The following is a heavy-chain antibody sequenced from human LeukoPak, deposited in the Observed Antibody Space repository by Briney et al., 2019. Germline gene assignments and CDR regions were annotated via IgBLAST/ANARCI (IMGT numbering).Heavy chain of an antibody. J-gene: IGHJ4*02. Sequence: GGSLRLSCAASGFTFSTYEMNWARQAPGKGLEWVSYISTSGSSRFYADSVRGRFTLSRDNVKDSLSLQMNSLRVEDTAVYFCARGWSRDYWGQGTLVTVSS. CDR2: ISTSGSSR. CDR1: GFTFSTYE. CDR3: ARGWSRDY. V-gene: IGHV3-48*03.